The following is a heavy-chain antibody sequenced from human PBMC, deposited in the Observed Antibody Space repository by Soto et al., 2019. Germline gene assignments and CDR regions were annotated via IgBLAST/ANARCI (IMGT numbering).Heavy chain of an antibody. D-gene: IGHD2-15*01. J-gene: IGHJ2*01. CDR1: GFTFSSYA. CDR2: ISGSGGST. V-gene: IGHV3-23*01. Sequence: PGGSLRLSCASCGFTFSSYAMSWVRQAPGKGLEGVSAISGSGGSTYYADSVKGRFTISRDNSKNTLYLQMNSLSAADTAVYYCANGYCRGGSCYSWYFELWGRGTLATVPS. CDR3: ANGYCRGGSCYSWYFEL.